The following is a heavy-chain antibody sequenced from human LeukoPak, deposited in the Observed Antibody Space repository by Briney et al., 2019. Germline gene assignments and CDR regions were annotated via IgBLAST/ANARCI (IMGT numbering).Heavy chain of an antibody. J-gene: IGHJ4*02. CDR2: ISYNGVNK. V-gene: IGHV3-30-3*01. D-gene: IGHD6-19*01. CDR3: ASPTAVDGYHERDY. Sequence: GGSLRLSCAASGFTFSRYAMHWVRQAPGKGLEWVAFISYNGVNKNYADSVKGRFTISRDNSKNTLYLQLNSLRPDDTAVFYCASPTAVDGYHERDYWGQGTLVTVSS. CDR1: GFTFSRYA.